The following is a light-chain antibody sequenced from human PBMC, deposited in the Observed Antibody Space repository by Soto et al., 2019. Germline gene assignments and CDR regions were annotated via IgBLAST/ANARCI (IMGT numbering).Light chain of an antibody. Sequence: EIVLTQSPATLSLSPGERATLSCRASQSVSRSLAWYQQKHGQASRLLIYDASSRATGIPARFSGSGSGTDFTLTISSLEPEDFAVYYCQQRSNFGQGTRLEIK. CDR3: QQRSN. J-gene: IGKJ5*01. CDR1: QSVSRS. CDR2: DAS. V-gene: IGKV3-11*01.